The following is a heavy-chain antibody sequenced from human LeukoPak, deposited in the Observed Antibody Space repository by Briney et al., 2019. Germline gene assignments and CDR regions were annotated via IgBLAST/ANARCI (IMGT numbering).Heavy chain of an antibody. Sequence: PGGSLRLSCAASGFTFSSHAMSWVRQAPGKGLEWVSAISGSGGNTYYADSVKGRFTISRDNSKNTVYLQMNSLRAEDTAVYYCAKVPTSYYFDYWGQGTLVTVSS. J-gene: IGHJ4*02. CDR1: GFTFSSHA. CDR2: ISGSGGNT. V-gene: IGHV3-23*01. CDR3: AKVPTSYYFDY.